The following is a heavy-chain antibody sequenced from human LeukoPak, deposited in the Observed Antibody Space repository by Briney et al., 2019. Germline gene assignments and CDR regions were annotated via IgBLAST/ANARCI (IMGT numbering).Heavy chain of an antibody. CDR2: ISAYNDNR. J-gene: IGHJ3*02. Sequence: GASVKVSCKASGYSFINFGLSWVRQGPGQGLEWMGWISAYNDNRNYAENVRGRVTMTTDTSTSTAYMELRRLRPDDTAVYYCARVGEDIVRVGAARGGVFDIWGQGTVVTVSS. D-gene: IGHD2-2*01. CDR3: ARVGEDIVRVGAARGGVFDI. V-gene: IGHV1-18*01. CDR1: GYSFINFG.